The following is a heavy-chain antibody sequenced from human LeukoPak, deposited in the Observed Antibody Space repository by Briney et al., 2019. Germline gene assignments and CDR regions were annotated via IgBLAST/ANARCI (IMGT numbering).Heavy chain of an antibody. D-gene: IGHD6-19*01. V-gene: IGHV7-4-1*02. Sequence: ASVKVSCKASGYTFTTYGVHWVRQAPGQGLEWMGWINTKTESPTYAQGFTGRFVFSLDTFVSTAYLHISSLKSEDTAVYYCARDGLASGGWSPFDYWGQGTLVTVAS. CDR2: INTKTESP. CDR3: ARDGLASGGWSPFDY. J-gene: IGHJ4*02. CDR1: GYTFTTYG.